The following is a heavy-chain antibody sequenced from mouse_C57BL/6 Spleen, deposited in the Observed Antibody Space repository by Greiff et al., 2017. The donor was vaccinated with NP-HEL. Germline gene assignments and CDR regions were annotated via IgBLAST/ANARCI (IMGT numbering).Heavy chain of an antibody. CDR3: ALYYSNSWFAY. Sequence: EVKLEESGAELVKPGASVKLSCTASGFNIKAYSMHWVKQRTEQGLEWIGRIDPEDGETTYAPKFQGKATITADTSSNTAYLQLSSLTSEDTAVYYCALYYSNSWFAYWGQGTLVTVSA. V-gene: IGHV14-2*01. D-gene: IGHD2-5*01. CDR2: IDPEDGET. CDR1: GFNIKAYS. J-gene: IGHJ3*01.